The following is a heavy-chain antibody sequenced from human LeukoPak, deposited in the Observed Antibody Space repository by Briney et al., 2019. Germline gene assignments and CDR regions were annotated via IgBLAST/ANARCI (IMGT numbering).Heavy chain of an antibody. D-gene: IGHD6-19*01. Sequence: GGSLRLSCAASGFIFSDYYMSWIRQAPGKGLEWVSYISSSGSTMYYTDSVKGRFTISRDNAKDSLYLQMNSLRSDDTALYYCAKDQWLVLNYWGQGTLVTVSS. CDR2: ISSSGSTM. CDR3: AKDQWLVLNY. CDR1: GFIFSDYY. V-gene: IGHV3-11*04. J-gene: IGHJ4*02.